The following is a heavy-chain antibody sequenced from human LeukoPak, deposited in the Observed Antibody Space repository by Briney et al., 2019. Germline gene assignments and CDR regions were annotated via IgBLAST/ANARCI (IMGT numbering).Heavy chain of an antibody. Sequence: GGSLRLSCAASGFTFSSYEMNWVRQAPGKGLEWVSYISSSGSTIWYADSVRGRFTMSRDNAKNSLYLQMNSLRAEDTAVYYCARGLGLPFLEWLYMDVWGKGTTVTVSS. J-gene: IGHJ6*03. CDR1: GFTFSSYE. CDR3: ARGLGLPFLEWLYMDV. D-gene: IGHD3-3*01. CDR2: ISSSGSTI. V-gene: IGHV3-48*03.